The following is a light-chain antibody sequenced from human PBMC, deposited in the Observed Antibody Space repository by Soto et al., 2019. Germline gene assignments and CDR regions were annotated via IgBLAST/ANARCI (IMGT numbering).Light chain of an antibody. CDR1: NSNIGAGHD. CDR2: GNS. CDR3: QSYDTSLSGSV. Sequence: QSVLTQPPSVSGAPGQRVTISCTGNNSNIGAGHDVHWYQQFPGTAPKVLIYGNSYRPSGVPDRFSGSKSGTSASLAITGLQAEDEAHYYCQSYDTSLSGSVFGGGTKLTVL. V-gene: IGLV1-40*01. J-gene: IGLJ2*01.